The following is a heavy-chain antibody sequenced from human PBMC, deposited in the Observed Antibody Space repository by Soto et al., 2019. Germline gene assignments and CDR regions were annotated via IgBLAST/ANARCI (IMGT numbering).Heavy chain of an antibody. J-gene: IGHJ4*02. V-gene: IGHV2-5*01. CDR1: GFSLTTSGVG. CDR2: IFWNDDE. D-gene: IGHD5-18*01. CDR3: VHTGYIHDPFRX. Sequence: SGATLVHPTQTLTLTCTLSGFSLTTSGVGVGWIRHPPGKALEWIALIFWNDDERYSPSLNSRLNITKDTSKNQVVLTMTNMDPVDTATYYCVHTGYIHDPFRXWGRVTMVTVSX.